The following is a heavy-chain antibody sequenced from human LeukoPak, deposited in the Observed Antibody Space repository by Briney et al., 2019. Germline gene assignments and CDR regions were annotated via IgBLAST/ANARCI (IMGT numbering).Heavy chain of an antibody. CDR1: GFTFSSYA. Sequence: PGGSLRLSCGASGFTFSSYAMHWVRQAPGKGLEWVAVIWYDGSNKYYADSVKGRFTISRDNSKNTLYLQMNSLRAEDTAVYYCARPYCGGDCSNDAFDIWGQGTMVTVSS. CDR3: ARPYCGGDCSNDAFDI. V-gene: IGHV3-33*08. CDR2: IWYDGSNK. J-gene: IGHJ3*02. D-gene: IGHD2-21*02.